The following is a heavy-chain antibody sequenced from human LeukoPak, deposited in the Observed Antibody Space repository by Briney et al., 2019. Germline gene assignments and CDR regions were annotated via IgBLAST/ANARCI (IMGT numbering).Heavy chain of an antibody. V-gene: IGHV7-4-1*02. J-gene: IGHJ6*04. D-gene: IGHD3-10*01. Sequence: ASVKVSCKASGYTFTSYAMNWVRQAPGQGLEWMGWINTNTGNPTYAQGFTGRFVFSLDTSVGTAYLQISSLKAEDTAVYYCARSFTFRNRFGELLTTMDVWGKGPRSPSPQ. CDR2: INTNTGNP. CDR3: ARSFTFRNRFGELLTTMDV. CDR1: GYTFTSYA.